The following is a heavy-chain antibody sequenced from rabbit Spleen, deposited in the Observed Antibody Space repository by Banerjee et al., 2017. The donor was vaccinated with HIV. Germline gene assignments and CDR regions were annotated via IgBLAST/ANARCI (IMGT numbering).Heavy chain of an antibody. V-gene: IGHV1S45*01. J-gene: IGHJ4*01. D-gene: IGHD1-1*01. Sequence: QEQLVESGGGLVQPERSLTLTCTASGFAFNSVYDMCWVRQAPGKGLEWVVCIDAGSSGFTYFASWAKGRFTISKTSSTTVTLQMTSLTAADTATYFCARDNGSGDYIDVYFDLWGPGTLVTVS. CDR3: ARDNGSGDYIDVYFDL. CDR1: GFAFNSVYD. CDR2: IDAGSSGFT.